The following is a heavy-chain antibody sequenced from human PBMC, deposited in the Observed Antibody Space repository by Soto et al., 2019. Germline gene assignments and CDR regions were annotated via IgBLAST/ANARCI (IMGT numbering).Heavy chain of an antibody. CDR3: ARMTEQQLVY. CDR2: IYYSGST. J-gene: IGHJ4*02. V-gene: IGHV4-61*01. D-gene: IGHD6-13*01. Sequence: PSETLSLTCTVSGGSVSSGSYCWSWIRQPPGKGLEWIGYIYYSGSTNYNPSLKSRVTISVDTSKNQFSLKLSSVTAADTAVYYCARMTEQQLVYWGQGTLVTVSS. CDR1: GGSVSSGSYC.